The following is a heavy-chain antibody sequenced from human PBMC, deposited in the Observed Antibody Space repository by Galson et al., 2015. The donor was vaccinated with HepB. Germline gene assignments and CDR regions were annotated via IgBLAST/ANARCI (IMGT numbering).Heavy chain of an antibody. CDR1: GYTFTSYG. J-gene: IGHJ3*02. CDR2: INAYNGNT. D-gene: IGHD5-18*01. Sequence: SVKVSCKASGYTFTSYGISWVRQAPGQGLKWMGWINAYNGNTNYAQKLQGRVTMTTDTSTSTAYMELRSLRSDDTAVYYCARAGSYGLIAFDIWGQGTMVTVSS. V-gene: IGHV1-18*01. CDR3: ARAGSYGLIAFDI.